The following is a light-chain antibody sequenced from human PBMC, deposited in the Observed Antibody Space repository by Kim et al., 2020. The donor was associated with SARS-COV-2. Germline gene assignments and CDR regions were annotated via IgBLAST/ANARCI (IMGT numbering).Light chain of an antibody. J-gene: IGLJ2*01. CDR2: GKN. V-gene: IGLV3-19*01. CDR3: NSRDSSGNHVV. CDR1: SHRRYN. Sequence: ALEQTVRITCQGHSHRRYNASWYQQKPGQAPVLVIYGKNNRPSGIPDRFSGSSSGNTASLTITGAQAEDEADYYCNSRDSSGNHVVFGGGTKLTVL.